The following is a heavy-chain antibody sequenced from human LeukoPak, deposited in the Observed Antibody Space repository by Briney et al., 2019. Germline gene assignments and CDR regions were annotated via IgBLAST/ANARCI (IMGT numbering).Heavy chain of an antibody. CDR1: GYSFTSYD. J-gene: IGHJ6*03. D-gene: IGHD2/OR15-2a*01. CDR3: ARGFLLEDPSAPEHFFYHYMDV. V-gene: IGHV1-8*01. CDR2: MSPKSGST. Sequence: GASVKVSCKASGYSFTSYDVTWVRQATGQGLEWMGWMSPKSGSTGYAQKFQGRVTMTRDTSISTAYMELTSLRSEDTAVYYCARGFLLEDPSAPEHFFYHYMDVWGKGTTVTVSS.